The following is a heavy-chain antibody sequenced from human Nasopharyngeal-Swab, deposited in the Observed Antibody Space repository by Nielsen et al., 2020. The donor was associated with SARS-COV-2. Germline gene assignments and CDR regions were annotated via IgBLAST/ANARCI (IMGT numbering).Heavy chain of an antibody. CDR3: ACGGRRPNYYMDV. Sequence: SCTVSGGSMNSDNFYWGWIRLPPGKGLDWIGNIYSSGSTYFNPSLKGRVTIPLDTSKNQISLRLYSVTAADTAVYYCACGGRRPNYYMDVWGKGTTVTISS. CDR1: GGSMNSDNFY. V-gene: IGHV4-39*07. CDR2: IYSSGST. D-gene: IGHD2-15*01. J-gene: IGHJ6*03.